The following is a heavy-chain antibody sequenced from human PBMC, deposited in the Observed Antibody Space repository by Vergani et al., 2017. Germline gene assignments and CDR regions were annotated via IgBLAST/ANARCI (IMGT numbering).Heavy chain of an antibody. CDR3: AKRSSSWYKDFDY. J-gene: IGHJ4*02. V-gene: IGHV3-49*03. CDR1: GFTFGDYA. Sequence: EVQLVESGGGLVQPGRSLRLSCTASGFTFGDYAMSWFRQAPGKGLEWVGFIRSKAYGGKTEYAASVKGRFTISRDDSKSIDYLQMNSLGAEDTAVDYCAKRSSSWYKDFDYWGQGTLVTVSS. CDR2: IRSKAYGGKT. D-gene: IGHD6-13*01.